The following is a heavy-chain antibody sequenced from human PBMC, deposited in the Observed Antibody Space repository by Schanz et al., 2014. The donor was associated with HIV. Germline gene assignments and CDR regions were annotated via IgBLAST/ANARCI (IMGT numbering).Heavy chain of an antibody. V-gene: IGHV1-69*06. Sequence: QVQLVQSGAEVKKPGSSVKVSCKASGGTVSSYGISWVRQAPGQGLEWMGGIIPIFGTRNYAQKFQVRVTFTADKFTGTAYMELSSLRSEDTAVYYCARGVPVVDLLDYHGLDVWGQGTTVTVSS. CDR3: ARGVPVVDLLDYHGLDV. CDR2: IIPIFGTR. CDR1: GGTVSSYG. J-gene: IGHJ6*02. D-gene: IGHD2-2*01.